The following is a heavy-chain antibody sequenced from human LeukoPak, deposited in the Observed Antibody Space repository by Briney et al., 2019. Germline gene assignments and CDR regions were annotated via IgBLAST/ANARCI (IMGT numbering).Heavy chain of an antibody. D-gene: IGHD1-1*01. J-gene: IGHJ5*02. CDR1: GGSISNYY. CDR3: ARQVRAGNWFDP. CDR2: IYYSGST. Sequence: SETLSLTCTVPGGSISNYYWSWIRQPPGKGLEWIGYIYYSGSTNYNPSLKSRVTISVDTSKNQFSLKLSSVTAADTAVYYCARQVRAGNWFDPWGQGTLVTVSS. V-gene: IGHV4-59*08.